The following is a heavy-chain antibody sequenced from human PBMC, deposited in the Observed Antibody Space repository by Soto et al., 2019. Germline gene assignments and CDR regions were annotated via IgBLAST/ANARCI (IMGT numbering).Heavy chain of an antibody. D-gene: IGHD3-16*01. CDR3: ARHWESYMDY. V-gene: IGHV3-33*01. CDR1: GFTFSSYG. J-gene: IGHJ4*02. Sequence: QVQLVESGGGVVQPGRSLRLSCAASGFTFSSYGMQWVRQAPGKGLEWVAVIWFDGSNKYYADSVKGRFTISRDNSNNTLYLQMNSLRAEDTAVHYCARHWESYMDYWGQGTLVTVSS. CDR2: IWFDGSNK.